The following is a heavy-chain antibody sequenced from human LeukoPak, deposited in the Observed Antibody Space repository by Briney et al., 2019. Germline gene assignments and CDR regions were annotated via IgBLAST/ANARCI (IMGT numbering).Heavy chain of an antibody. CDR1: GFTFSSYS. D-gene: IGHD4-17*01. CDR3: VVLPPPTVTRISRLMDV. CDR2: ISSSSSCI. Sequence: PGGSLRLSCAASGFTFSSYSMNWVRQAPGKGLEWVSSISSSSSCIHYVDSVKGRFTISRDNVKNSLYLQMSSLRAEDTALYHCVVLPPPTVTRISRLMDVWGKGTTVTISS. J-gene: IGHJ6*03. V-gene: IGHV3-21*04.